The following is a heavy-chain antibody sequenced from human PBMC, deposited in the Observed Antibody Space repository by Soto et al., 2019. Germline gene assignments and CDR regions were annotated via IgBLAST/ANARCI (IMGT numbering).Heavy chain of an antibody. CDR2: IIPVFGAA. Sequence: QVQLVQSGAEVKKPGSSVRVSCKASGATLNSFINYGITWVRQAPGQGLEYMGGIIPVFGAANHAQKFQGRVTNRADQSTKTGKKEISNPRSNRTAVYLWGGGAATKNPVLKDDALEIWGQGTMVTVSS. J-gene: IGHJ3*02. CDR1: GATLNSFINYG. D-gene: IGHD5-12*01. V-gene: IGHV1-69*12. CDR3: GGGAATKNPVLKDDALEI.